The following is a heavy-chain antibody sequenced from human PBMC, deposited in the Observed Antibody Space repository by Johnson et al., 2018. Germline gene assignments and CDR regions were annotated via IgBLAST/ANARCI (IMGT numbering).Heavy chain of an antibody. CDR3: ERSQYSGNSRGALDI. Sequence: VQLVQSGAEVKKPGESXKISCKGSAYSFTSYWIAWVRQMPGKGLEWMGIIYPGDSETRYSPSFTGQVTISVDKSISTAYVPWSSLEASDTATYYCERSQYSGNSRGALDIWGQGTMVIVSS. CDR2: IYPGDSET. J-gene: IGHJ3*02. D-gene: IGHD1-26*01. CDR1: AYSFTSYW. V-gene: IGHV5-51*01.